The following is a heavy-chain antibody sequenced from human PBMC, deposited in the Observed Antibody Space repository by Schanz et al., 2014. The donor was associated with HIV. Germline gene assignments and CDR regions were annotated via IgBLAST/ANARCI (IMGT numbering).Heavy chain of an antibody. J-gene: IGHJ6*02. CDR2: ISWNSGSI. Sequence: EVQLVESGGGLVQPGRSLRLSCAASGFTFDEYAMHWVRQVPGKGLEWVSGISWNSGSIDYADSAKGRFTISRDNAKNSLYLQMNSLRAEDTAVYYCAKVLIPMIAVPYYGMDVWGQGTTVTVSS. CDR1: GFTFDEYA. V-gene: IGHV3-9*01. CDR3: AKVLIPMIAVPYYGMDV. D-gene: IGHD3-22*01.